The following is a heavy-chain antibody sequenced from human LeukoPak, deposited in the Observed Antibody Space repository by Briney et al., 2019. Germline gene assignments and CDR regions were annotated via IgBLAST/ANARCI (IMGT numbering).Heavy chain of an antibody. CDR2: IYYSGST. CDR1: GGSISSYY. Sequence: SETLSLTCTVSGGSISSYYWSWIRQPPGKGLEWIGYIYYSGSTNYNPSLKSRVTISVDTLKNQFSLKLTSVTAADTAVYYCARAGSSSTSWILDYWGQGTLATVSS. J-gene: IGHJ4*02. D-gene: IGHD2-2*01. CDR3: ARAGSSSTSWILDY. V-gene: IGHV4-59*01.